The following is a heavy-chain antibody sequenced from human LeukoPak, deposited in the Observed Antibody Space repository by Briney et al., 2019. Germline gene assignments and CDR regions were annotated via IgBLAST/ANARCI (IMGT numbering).Heavy chain of an antibody. CDR2: ISSDGIT. CDR1: GFTVTSDF. V-gene: IGHV3-53*01. D-gene: IGHD3-16*01. CDR3: VTGRGGH. Sequence: GGSLRLSCAASGFTVTSDFMGWVRQASEKGPEWVSIISSDGITYYADSVKGRFTISRDISKNTLYLQMSSLRAEDAAVYYCVTGRGGHWGQGTLVTVSS. J-gene: IGHJ4*02.